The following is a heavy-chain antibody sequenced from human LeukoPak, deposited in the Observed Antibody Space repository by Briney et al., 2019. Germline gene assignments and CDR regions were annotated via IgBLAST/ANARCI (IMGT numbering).Heavy chain of an antibody. Sequence: PSETLSLTCTVCGYSISSGYYWGWIRQPPGMGLEWIGSIYHSGSTYYNPSLKSRVTISVDTSKNQFSLKLSSVTAADTAVYYCARGHSKWELLRMEWFDPWGQGTLVTVSS. CDR2: IYHSGST. CDR1: GYSISSGYY. V-gene: IGHV4-38-2*02. D-gene: IGHD1-26*01. J-gene: IGHJ5*02. CDR3: ARGHSKWELLRMEWFDP.